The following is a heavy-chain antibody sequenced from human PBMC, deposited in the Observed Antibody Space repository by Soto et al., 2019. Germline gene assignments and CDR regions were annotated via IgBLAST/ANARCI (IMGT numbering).Heavy chain of an antibody. J-gene: IGHJ4*02. V-gene: IGHV1-18*01. Sequence: ASVEVSCKASGYTFTIYGISWVRQAPGQGLEWMGWISAYNGNTNYAQKLQGRVTMTTDTSTSTAYMELRSLRSDDTAVYYCARVKDLTVPGYWGQGTLVTVSS. D-gene: IGHD3-10*01. CDR1: GYTFTIYG. CDR3: ARVKDLTVPGY. CDR2: ISAYNGNT.